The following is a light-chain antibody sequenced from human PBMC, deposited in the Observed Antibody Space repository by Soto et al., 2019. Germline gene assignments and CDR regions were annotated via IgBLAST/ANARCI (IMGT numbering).Light chain of an antibody. CDR2: GAS. V-gene: IGKV3-20*01. Sequence: ESVLTQSPGTLSLSPGERATLSCRASRSVSSNYLAWYQQKPGQAPRLLIYGASTRATGIPDRFSASGSGTDFTLTISRLEPEDSAVYYCQQYGSSPTWTFGQGTKVDIK. CDR3: QQYGSSPTWT. CDR1: RSVSSNY. J-gene: IGKJ1*01.